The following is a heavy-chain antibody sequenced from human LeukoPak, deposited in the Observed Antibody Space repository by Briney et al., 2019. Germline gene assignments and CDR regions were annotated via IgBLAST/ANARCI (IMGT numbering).Heavy chain of an antibody. CDR2: ISGRGFNT. J-gene: IGHJ4*02. CDR1: GFTFSNYA. CDR3: AKHIVVVPAAIY. D-gene: IGHD2-2*01. V-gene: IGHV3-23*01. Sequence: GGSLRLSCAASGFTFSNYAMSWVRQAPGKGLEWVSAISGRGFNTYYADSVKGRFTISRDNSKNTLYLQMNSLRAEDTAVYYCAKHIVVVPAAIYWGQGTLVTVSS.